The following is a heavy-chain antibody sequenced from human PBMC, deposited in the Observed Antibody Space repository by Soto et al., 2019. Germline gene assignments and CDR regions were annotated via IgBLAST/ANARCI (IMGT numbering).Heavy chain of an antibody. Sequence: QVQLVQSGAEVQKPGSSVKVSCKASGGTFSSYAISWVRQAPGQGLEWMGGIIPIFGTANYAQKFQGRVTITADESTSTAYMELSSLRSEDTAVYYCARDGVREMATIGYGMDVWGQGTTVTVSS. J-gene: IGHJ6*02. D-gene: IGHD5-12*01. CDR3: ARDGVREMATIGYGMDV. V-gene: IGHV1-69*01. CDR1: GGTFSSYA. CDR2: IIPIFGTA.